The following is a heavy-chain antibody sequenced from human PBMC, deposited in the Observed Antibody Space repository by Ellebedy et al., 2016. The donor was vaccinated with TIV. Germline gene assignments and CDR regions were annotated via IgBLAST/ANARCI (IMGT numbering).Heavy chain of an antibody. CDR1: DYTFTSYG. CDR3: ARGDQRGEWELLEFDY. V-gene: IGHV1-18*01. J-gene: IGHJ4*02. Sequence: ASVKVSXKTSDYTFTSYGVNWVRQAPGQGLEWMGWISGDNGNTNYAQKLQVRVTMTTDTSTNTAYMELRSLRSDDTAVYYCARGDQRGEWELLEFDYWGQGTLITVSS. CDR2: ISGDNGNT. D-gene: IGHD1-26*01.